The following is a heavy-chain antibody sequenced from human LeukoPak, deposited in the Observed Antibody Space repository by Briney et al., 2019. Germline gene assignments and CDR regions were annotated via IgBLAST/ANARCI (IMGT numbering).Heavy chain of an antibody. CDR3: ARGSYDFWSGIHAFHI. CDR2: IWYDGSNK. Sequence: QSGGSLRLSCAASGFTFSSFDMHWVRQAPGKGLVWVATIWYDGSNKYYADSVKGRFTISRDNSKNTLYLQMNSLRAEDTAVYYCARGSYDFWSGIHAFHIWGQGTMVTVSS. V-gene: IGHV3-33*01. CDR1: GFTFSSFD. J-gene: IGHJ3*02. D-gene: IGHD3-3*01.